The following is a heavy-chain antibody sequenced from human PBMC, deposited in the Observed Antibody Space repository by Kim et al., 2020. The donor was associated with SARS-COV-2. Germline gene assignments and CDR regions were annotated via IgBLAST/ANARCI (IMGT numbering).Heavy chain of an antibody. Sequence: GGSLRLSCVGSGFTFDIYAMSWVRQAPGKGLEWVSVISGGGVNKFYADSVRGRFTISRDNSKNTLYLQMNSLRDEDTALYYCAKMLVMDDYNYYYYYGM. CDR3: AKMLVMDDYNYYYYYGM. D-gene: IGHD3-16*01. V-gene: IGHV3-23*01. J-gene: IGHJ6*01. CDR2: ISGGGVNK. CDR1: GFTFDIYA.